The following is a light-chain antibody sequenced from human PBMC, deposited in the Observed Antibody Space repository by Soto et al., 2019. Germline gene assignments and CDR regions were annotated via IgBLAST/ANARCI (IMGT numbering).Light chain of an antibody. CDR3: QQRNIWPPVT. CDR2: GAF. Sequence: PGERATLSCRASPSVTNFLAWYQQKPGQAPRLLIYGAFNRATGIPARFSGSGSGTDFTLTINSLEPEDFAVYYCQQRNIWPPVTFGQGTRLEIK. J-gene: IGKJ5*01. CDR1: PSVTNF. V-gene: IGKV3-11*01.